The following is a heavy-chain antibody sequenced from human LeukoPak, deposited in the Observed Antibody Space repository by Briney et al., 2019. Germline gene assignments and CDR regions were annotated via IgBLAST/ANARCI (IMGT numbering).Heavy chain of an antibody. CDR2: IYYSGSS. CDR1: GGSISSSSSY. Sequence: PSETLSLTCSVSGGSISSSSSYWGWIRQPPGKGLEWIGSIYYSGSSFDNPALKSRVTISVDTSKNQFSLKLSSVTAADTAVYYCASFIVVVAATPAGWFDPWGQGTLVTVSS. V-gene: IGHV4-39*07. CDR3: ASFIVVVAATPAGWFDP. D-gene: IGHD2-15*01. J-gene: IGHJ5*02.